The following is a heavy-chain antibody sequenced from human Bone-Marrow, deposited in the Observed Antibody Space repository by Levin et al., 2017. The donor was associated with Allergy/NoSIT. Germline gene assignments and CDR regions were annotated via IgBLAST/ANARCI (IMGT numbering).Heavy chain of an antibody. CDR3: ARDWSSSWPYYCVS. J-gene: IGHJ5*01. CDR1: GFTFSNDA. D-gene: IGHD6-13*01. V-gene: IGHV3-30-3*01. CDR2: ISYDGSNK. Sequence: QSGGSLRLSCAASGFTFSNDAMHWVRQAPGKGLEWVAFISYDGSNKYYADSVKGRFTISRDNSKNTLFVQMNSLRAEDTAVYYCARDWSSSWPYYCVSWGHGTLVTVSS.